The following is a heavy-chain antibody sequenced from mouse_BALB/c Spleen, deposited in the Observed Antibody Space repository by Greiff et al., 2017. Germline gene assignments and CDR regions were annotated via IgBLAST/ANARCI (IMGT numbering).Heavy chain of an antibody. CDR3: AREGNYYAMDY. V-gene: IGHV5-4*02. J-gene: IGHJ4*01. CDR2: ISDGGSYT. D-gene: IGHD2-1*01. CDR1: GFTFSDYY. Sequence: EVMLVESGGGLVKPGGSLKLSCAASGFTFSDYYMYWVRQTPEKRLEWVATISDGGSYTYYPDSVKGRFTISRDNAKNNLYLQMSSLKSEDTAMYYCAREGNYYAMDYWGQGTSVTVSS.